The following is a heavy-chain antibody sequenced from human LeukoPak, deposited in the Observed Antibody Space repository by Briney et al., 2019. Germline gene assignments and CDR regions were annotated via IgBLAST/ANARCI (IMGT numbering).Heavy chain of an antibody. Sequence: SETLSLTCTVSGGSISSYYWSWIRQPPGKGLEWIGYVYYRGSTNYNPSLKSRVTISVDTSKNQFSLKLSSVTAADTAVYYCARFGGYMAAAGGVAFDIWGQGTMVTVSS. J-gene: IGHJ3*02. D-gene: IGHD6-13*01. CDR2: VYYRGST. V-gene: IGHV4-59*01. CDR1: GGSISSYY. CDR3: ARFGGYMAAAGGVAFDI.